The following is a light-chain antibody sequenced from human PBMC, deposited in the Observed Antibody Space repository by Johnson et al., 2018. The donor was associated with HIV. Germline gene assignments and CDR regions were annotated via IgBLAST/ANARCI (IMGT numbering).Light chain of an antibody. V-gene: IGLV1-51*02. CDR2: ENN. CDR3: GTWDSSLSAPAV. CDR1: SSNIGNNY. Sequence: QSVFTQPPSVSAAPGQKVTISCSGSSSNIGNNYVSWYQQLPGTAPKLLIYENNKRPSGIPDRFSGSKSGTSATLGITGLQTGDEADYYCGTWDSSLSAPAVFGTGTKVTVL. J-gene: IGLJ1*01.